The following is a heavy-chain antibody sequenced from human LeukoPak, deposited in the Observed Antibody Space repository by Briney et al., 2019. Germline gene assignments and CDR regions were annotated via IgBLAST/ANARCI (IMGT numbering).Heavy chain of an antibody. Sequence: GGSLRLSCAASGFTFSSYGMHWVRQAPGKGLEWVAVISYDGSNKYYADSVKGRFTISRDNSKNTLYLQMNSLRAEDTAVYYCAKDLNLYGDYPEAFDIWGRGTMVTVSS. D-gene: IGHD4-17*01. CDR3: AKDLNLYGDYPEAFDI. V-gene: IGHV3-30*18. CDR1: GFTFSSYG. CDR2: ISYDGSNK. J-gene: IGHJ3*02.